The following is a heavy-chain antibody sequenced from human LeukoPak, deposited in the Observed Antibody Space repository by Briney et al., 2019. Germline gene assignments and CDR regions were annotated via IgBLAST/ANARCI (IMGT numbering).Heavy chain of an antibody. V-gene: IGHV4-59*12. D-gene: IGHD1-26*01. CDR2: IYYSGST. Sequence: SETLSLTCTVSGGSISSYYWSWIRQPPGKGLEWIGYIYYSGSTNYNPSLKSRVTISVDTSKNQFSLKLSSVTAADTAVYYCARYKVGAGYFDYWGQGTLVTVSS. CDR1: GGSISSYY. CDR3: ARYKVGAGYFDY. J-gene: IGHJ4*02.